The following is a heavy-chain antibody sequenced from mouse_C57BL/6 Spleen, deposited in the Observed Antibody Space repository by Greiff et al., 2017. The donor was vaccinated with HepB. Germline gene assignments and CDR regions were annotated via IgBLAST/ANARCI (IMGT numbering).Heavy chain of an antibody. CDR2: IDPEDGET. V-gene: IGHV14-2*01. CDR1: GFNFKDYY. Sequence: VQLKQSGAELVKPGASVKLSCTASGFNFKDYYMHWVQQRTEQGLEWIGRIDPEDGETKYVPKFQGKATITADTTSNTAYLQRSSLTSEDTAVSYCAGGKRSSINDGDDDYSFDYWGQGTTLTVSS. J-gene: IGHJ2*01. CDR3: AGGKRSSINDGDDDYSFDY. D-gene: IGHD2-2*01.